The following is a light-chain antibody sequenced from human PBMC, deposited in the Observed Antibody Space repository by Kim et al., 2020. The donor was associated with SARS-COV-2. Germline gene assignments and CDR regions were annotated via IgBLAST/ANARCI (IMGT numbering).Light chain of an antibody. CDR3: QQTNNFPLA. CDR1: HCFSNG. Sequence: GDKVTITWRASHCFSNGLGWYQQRPGEATNLLIYAASSLDRGVPSRFSGSESGTDFTLTISSLQPEDFATYYCQQTNNFPLAFGGGTTGDIK. V-gene: IGKV1-12*01. J-gene: IGKJ4*01. CDR2: AAS.